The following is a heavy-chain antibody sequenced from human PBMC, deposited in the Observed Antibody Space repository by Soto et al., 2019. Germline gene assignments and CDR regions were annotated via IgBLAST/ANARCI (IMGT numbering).Heavy chain of an antibody. J-gene: IGHJ2*01. D-gene: IGHD3-3*01. CDR1: GGTFSSYA. V-gene: IGHV1-69*13. CDR2: IIPIFGTA. CDR3: ARAPFGVPPWYFDL. Sequence: ASVKVSCKASGGTFSSYAISWVRQAPGQGLEWMGGIIPIFGTANYAQKFQGRVTITADESTSTAYMELSSLRSEDTAVYYCARAPFGVPPWYFDLWGRGTLVTVSS.